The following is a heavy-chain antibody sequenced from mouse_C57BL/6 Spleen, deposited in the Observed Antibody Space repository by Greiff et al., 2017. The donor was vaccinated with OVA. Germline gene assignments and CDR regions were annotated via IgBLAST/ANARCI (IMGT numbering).Heavy chain of an antibody. D-gene: IGHD4-1*02. CDR1: GYTFTSYG. CDR2: IYPRSGNT. J-gene: IGHJ2*01. CDR3: ASPQLGWVIDY. Sequence: QVQLKESGAELARPGASVKLSCKASGYTFTSYGISWVKQRTGQGLEWIGEIYPRSGNTYYNEKFKGKATLTADKSSSTAYMELRSLTSEDSAVYFCASPQLGWVIDYWGQGTTLTVSS. V-gene: IGHV1-81*01.